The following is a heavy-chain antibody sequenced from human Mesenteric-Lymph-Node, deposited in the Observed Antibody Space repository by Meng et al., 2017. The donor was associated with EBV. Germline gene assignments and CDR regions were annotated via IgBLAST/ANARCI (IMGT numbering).Heavy chain of an antibody. CDR3: ARYGCSGGSCYPYFDY. Sequence: QGQRQGPGPGLVKPSGTLSLTCTVSGDSISNSKWWSWVRQPPGKGLEWIGEINPSGSTNYNSSLKSRVTMSVDTSKNQFSLKLSSVTAADTAVYYCARYGCSGGSCYPYFDYWGQGTLVTVSS. CDR2: INPSGST. D-gene: IGHD2-15*01. CDR1: GDSISNSKW. V-gene: IGHV4-4*02. J-gene: IGHJ4*02.